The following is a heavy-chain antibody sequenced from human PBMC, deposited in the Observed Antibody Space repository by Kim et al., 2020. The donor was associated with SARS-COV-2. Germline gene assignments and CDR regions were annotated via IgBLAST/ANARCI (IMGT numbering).Heavy chain of an antibody. D-gene: IGHD3-22*01. V-gene: IGHV4-39*01. CDR3: ARRYYYDSSGHR. J-gene: IGHJ4*02. Sequence: YSYPSLQRRVTISVDTSKNQFSLKLSSVTAADTAVYYCARRYYYDSSGHRWGQGTLVTVSS.